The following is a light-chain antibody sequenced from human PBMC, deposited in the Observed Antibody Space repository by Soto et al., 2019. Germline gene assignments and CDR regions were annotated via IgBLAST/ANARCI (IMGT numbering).Light chain of an antibody. CDR1: SGHSSYA. V-gene: IGLV4-69*01. J-gene: IGLJ3*02. CDR3: QTWGTGIRV. CDR2: LNSDGSH. Sequence: QPVLTQSPSASASLGASVKLTCTLSSGHSSYAIAWHQQQPEKGPRYLMKLNSDGSHSKGDGIPDRFSGSSSGAERYLTISRLQSEDEADYYCQTWGTGIRVFGGGTQVTVL.